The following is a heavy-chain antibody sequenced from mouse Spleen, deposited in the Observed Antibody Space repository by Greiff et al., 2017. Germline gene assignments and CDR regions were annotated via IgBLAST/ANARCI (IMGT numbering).Heavy chain of an antibody. J-gene: IGHJ4*01. CDR2: IDPENGNT. V-gene: IGHV14-1*02. D-gene: IGHD2-1*01. Sequence: EVQLQQSGAELVRPGASVKLSCTASGFNIKDDYMHWVKQRPEQGLEWIGWIDPENGNTIYDPKFQGKASITADTSSNTAYLQLSSLTSEDTAVYYCARNGKFAMDYWGQGTSVTVSS. CDR1: GFNIKDDY. CDR3: ARNGKFAMDY.